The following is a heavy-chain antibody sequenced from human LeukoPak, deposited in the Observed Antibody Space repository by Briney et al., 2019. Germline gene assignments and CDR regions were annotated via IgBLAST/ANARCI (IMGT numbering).Heavy chain of an antibody. CDR2: INPNSGGT. J-gene: IGHJ4*02. Sequence: GASVKVSCKASGYTFTGYYMHWVRQAPGQGLEWMGRINPNSGGTNYAQKFQGRVTMTRDTSISTAYMELSRLRSDDTAVYYCARDSEVRGVNLLWYWGQGTLVTVSS. CDR3: ARDSEVRGVNLLWY. V-gene: IGHV1-2*06. CDR1: GYTFTGYY. D-gene: IGHD3-10*01.